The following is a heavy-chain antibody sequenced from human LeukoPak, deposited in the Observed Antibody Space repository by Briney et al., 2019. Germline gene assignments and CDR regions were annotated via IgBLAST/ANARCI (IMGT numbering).Heavy chain of an antibody. V-gene: IGHV4-4*07. D-gene: IGHD1-26*01. CDR3: ARVGTSYPHVWYFDY. Sequence: SETLSLTCTVSGGSISSYYWGWIRQPAGKGLEWIGRIYTSESTNYNPSLKSRVTMSVDTSKNQFSLKLSSVTAADTAVYYCARVGTSYPHVWYFDYWGQGTLVTVSS. J-gene: IGHJ4*02. CDR2: IYTSEST. CDR1: GGSISSYY.